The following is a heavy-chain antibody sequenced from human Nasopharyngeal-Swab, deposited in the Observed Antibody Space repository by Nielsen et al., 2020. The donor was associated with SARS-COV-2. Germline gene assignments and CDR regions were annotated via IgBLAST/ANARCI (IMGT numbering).Heavy chain of an antibody. Sequence: SVTVSCQASLYTFPRYSLHWVRPAPGQRLAWMGWINACNCNTKYSQKFQGRVTITRDTSASTAYMELSSLRSEDTAVYYCARRRGTYYYDSRGYGGFDYWGQGTLVTVSS. D-gene: IGHD3-22*01. J-gene: IGHJ4*02. V-gene: IGHV1-3*01. CDR3: ARRRGTYYYDSRGYGGFDY. CDR1: LYTFPRYS. CDR2: INACNCNT.